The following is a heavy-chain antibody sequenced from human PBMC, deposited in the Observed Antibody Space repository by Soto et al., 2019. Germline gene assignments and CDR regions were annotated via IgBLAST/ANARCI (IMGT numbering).Heavy chain of an antibody. CDR2: INPSGGST. CDR1: GYTFTNYH. J-gene: IGHJ1*01. Sequence: QVRLVQSGAEVKKPGASVKVSCKASGYTFTNYHIHWVRQAPGQGLEWMGIINPSGGSTNYAQRFQGRVDMTRDTSPSTVHLELSSLRSEDTAVYYRARAEGYSNGGEYFPHWGPGTLATVSS. CDR3: ARAEGYSNGGEYFPH. D-gene: IGHD5-18*01. V-gene: IGHV1-46*03.